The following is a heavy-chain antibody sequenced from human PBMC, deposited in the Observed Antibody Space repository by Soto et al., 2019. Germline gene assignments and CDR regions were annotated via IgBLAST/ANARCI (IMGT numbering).Heavy chain of an antibody. CDR3: ARGGIRARITMVRGRFDS. J-gene: IGHJ4*02. CDR1: GGSFSGYY. CDR2: INHSGST. Sequence: QVQLQQWGAGLLKPSETLSLTCAVYGGSFSGYYWSWIRQPPGKGLEWIGEINHSGSTNYNPSLTRRVTISLDTSKNQFSLKLSSVTAADSAVYYCARGGIRARITMVRGRFDSWGQGTLVTVSS. V-gene: IGHV4-34*01. D-gene: IGHD3-10*01.